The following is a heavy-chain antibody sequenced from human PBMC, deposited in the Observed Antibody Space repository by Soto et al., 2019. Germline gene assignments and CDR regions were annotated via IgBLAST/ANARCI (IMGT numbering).Heavy chain of an antibody. CDR2: ISYDGSNK. Sequence: PGGSLRLSCAASGFTFSSYAMHWVRQAPGKGLEWVAVISYDGSNKYYADSVKGRFTISRDNSKNTLYLQMNSLRAEETAVYYCARDGEYSGSYSDNYYYYVMDVGGQGTTVTVSS. CDR3: ARDGEYSGSYSDNYYYYVMDV. D-gene: IGHD3-10*01. J-gene: IGHJ6*02. CDR1: GFTFSSYA. V-gene: IGHV3-30-3*01.